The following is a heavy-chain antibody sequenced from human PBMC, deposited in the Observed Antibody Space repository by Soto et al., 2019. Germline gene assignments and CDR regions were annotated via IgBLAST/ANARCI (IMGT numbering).Heavy chain of an antibody. V-gene: IGHV1-8*01. D-gene: IGHD4-4*01. CDR2: MNPNSGNT. Sequence: GASVKVSCKASGYTFTSYDINWVRQATGQGLEWMGWMNPNSGNTGYAQKFQGRVTMTRNTSISTAYMELSSLRSEDTAVYYCARGMVTTALSRWARTPRYYYYGMDVWGQGTTVTVSS. CDR1: GYTFTSYD. CDR3: ARGMVTTALSRWARTPRYYYYGMDV. J-gene: IGHJ6*02.